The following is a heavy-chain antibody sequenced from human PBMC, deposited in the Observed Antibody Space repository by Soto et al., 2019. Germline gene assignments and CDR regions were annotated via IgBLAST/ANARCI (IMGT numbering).Heavy chain of an antibody. Sequence: GGSLRLSCAASGFTFSSYGMHWVRQAPGKGLEWVAVISYDGSNKYYADSVKGRFTISRDNSKNTLYLQMNSLRAEDTAVYYCAKEKRYSLFDPWGQGTLVTVSS. CDR3: AKEKRYSLFDP. J-gene: IGHJ5*02. CDR1: GFTFSSYG. D-gene: IGHD2-21*01. V-gene: IGHV3-30*18. CDR2: ISYDGSNK.